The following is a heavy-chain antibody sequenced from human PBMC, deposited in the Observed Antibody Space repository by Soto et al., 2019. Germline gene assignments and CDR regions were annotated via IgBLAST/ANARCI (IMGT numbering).Heavy chain of an antibody. J-gene: IGHJ3*02. CDR3: TSHLADI. Sequence: EVQLVESGGDLVQPGGSLKLSCAASGFTFSGSAIHWVRQASGKGLEWLGRIRSKANTYATAYAASVTGRFTISRDDSKNTAYLQMSSLKTEDAAVYYCTSHLADIWGQGTMVTVSS. CDR1: GFTFSGSA. CDR2: IRSKANTYAT. V-gene: IGHV3-73*01.